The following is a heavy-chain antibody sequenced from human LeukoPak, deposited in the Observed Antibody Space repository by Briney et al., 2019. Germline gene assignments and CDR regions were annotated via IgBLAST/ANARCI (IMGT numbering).Heavy chain of an antibody. CDR2: INHSGST. Sequence: SGTLSLTCAVYGGSFSGYYWSWILQPPGKGLEWIGEINHSGSTNYNPSLKSRVTISVDTSKNQFSLKLSSVTAADTAVYYCGRHVYCDFFAAFDIWGQGTMVLVSS. D-gene: IGHD3-9*01. J-gene: IGHJ3*02. CDR3: GRHVYCDFFAAFDI. V-gene: IGHV4-34*01. CDR1: GGSFSGYY.